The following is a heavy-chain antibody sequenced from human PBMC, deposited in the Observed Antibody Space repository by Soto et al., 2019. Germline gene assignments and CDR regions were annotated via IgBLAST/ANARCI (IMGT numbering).Heavy chain of an antibody. CDR2: IYYSGST. D-gene: IGHD3-10*01. Sequence: PSETLSLTCTVSGGSISSYYWSWIRQPPGKGLEWIGYIYYSGSTNYNPSLKSRVTISVDTSKNQFSLKLSSVTAADTAVYYCARHFYYYGSGSYEGPQTWFDPWGQGTLVTXSS. J-gene: IGHJ5*02. CDR3: ARHFYYYGSGSYEGPQTWFDP. V-gene: IGHV4-59*08. CDR1: GGSISSYY.